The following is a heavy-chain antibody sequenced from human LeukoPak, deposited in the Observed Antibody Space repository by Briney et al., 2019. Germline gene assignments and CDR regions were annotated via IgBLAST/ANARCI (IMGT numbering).Heavy chain of an antibody. CDR3: ANGILYDNFDY. V-gene: IGHV3-23*01. D-gene: IGHD3-9*01. CDR1: GFTFNSYA. Sequence: GGSLRLSCAASGFTFNSYAMSWVRQAPGKGLEWVSAISGSGGSTNYAVSVKGRFTISRDNSKNTLYLQMNSLRAEDTAVYYCANGILYDNFDYWGQGTLVTVSS. J-gene: IGHJ4*02. CDR2: ISGSGGST.